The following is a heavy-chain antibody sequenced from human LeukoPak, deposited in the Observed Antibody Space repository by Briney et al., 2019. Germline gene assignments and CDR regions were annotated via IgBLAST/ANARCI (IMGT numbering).Heavy chain of an antibody. Sequence: PGGSLRLSCAASGFTFDDYAMHWVRQAPGKGLEWVSGISWNSGSIGYADSVKGRFTISRDNAKNSLYLQMNSLRAEDTALYYCAKDIGGWTHWGPFDYWGQGTLVTVSS. D-gene: IGHD7-27*01. CDR3: AKDIGGWTHWGPFDY. CDR2: ISWNSGSI. CDR1: GFTFDDYA. J-gene: IGHJ4*02. V-gene: IGHV3-9*01.